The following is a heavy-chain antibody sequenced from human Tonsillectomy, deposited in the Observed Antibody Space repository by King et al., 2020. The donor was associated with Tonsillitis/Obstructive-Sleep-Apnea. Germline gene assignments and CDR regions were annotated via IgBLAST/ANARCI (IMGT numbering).Heavy chain of an antibody. Sequence: VQLVESGGGVVQPGRSLRLSCAASGFTFSSYAMHWVRQAPGKGLEWVAVISYDGSNKYYADSVKGRFTISRDNSKNTLYLQMNSLRVEDTAVYYCARPSGERCSSASCYSWYFDVWGRGTLVTVSS. D-gene: IGHD2-2*01. CDR1: GFTFSSYA. CDR3: ARPSGERCSSASCYSWYFDV. CDR2: ISYDGSNK. V-gene: IGHV3-30*04. J-gene: IGHJ2*01.